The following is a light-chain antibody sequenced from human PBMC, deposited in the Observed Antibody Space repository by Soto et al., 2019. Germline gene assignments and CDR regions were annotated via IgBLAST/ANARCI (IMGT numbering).Light chain of an antibody. J-gene: IGKJ1*01. CDR2: GVS. Sequence: EIVSTQSPGTLSLSPGERAILSCRASQSVTSIYLAWYQQKPGQAPRLLIYGVSSRATGIPDRFSGSGSGTDLALTISRLESEDFAVYYCQQYGSFPWTFGQGTKVEIK. CDR1: QSVTSIY. CDR3: QQYGSFPWT. V-gene: IGKV3-20*01.